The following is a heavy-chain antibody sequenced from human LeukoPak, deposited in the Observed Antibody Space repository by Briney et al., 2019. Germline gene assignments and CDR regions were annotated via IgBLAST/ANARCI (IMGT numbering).Heavy chain of an antibody. J-gene: IGHJ3*02. CDR3: ARKPSGYGYFSFDNDAFDI. V-gene: IGHV3-23*01. D-gene: IGHD5-18*01. Sequence: PGGSLRLSCAASGFTFSSYGMSWVRQAPGKGLEWVSAISGSGGSTYYADSVKGRFTISRDNSKNTLYLQMNSLRAEDTAVYHCARKPSGYGYFSFDNDAFDIWGQGTMVTVSS. CDR1: GFTFSSYG. CDR2: ISGSGGST.